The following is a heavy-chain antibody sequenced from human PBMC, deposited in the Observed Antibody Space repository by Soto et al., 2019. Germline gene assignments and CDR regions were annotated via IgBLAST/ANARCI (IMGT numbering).Heavy chain of an antibody. J-gene: IGHJ3*02. Sequence: PGESRSISSKGAGYSFTSYWSGWVRQMPGKGLEWMGIFYPGDSDTRYSPSFQGQVTISADKSISTADLQWSSLKASDTAMYYCARLYGRVVPADRRYAFAIWGQRTTVPVS. V-gene: IGHV5-51*01. CDR3: ARLYGRVVPADRRYAFAI. D-gene: IGHD2-2*01. CDR2: FYPGDSDT. CDR1: GYSFTSYW.